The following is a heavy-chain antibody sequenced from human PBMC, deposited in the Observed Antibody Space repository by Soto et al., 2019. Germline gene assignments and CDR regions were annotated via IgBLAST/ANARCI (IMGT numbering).Heavy chain of an antibody. D-gene: IGHD6-13*01. CDR2: ISGSGGST. V-gene: IGHV3-23*01. Sequence: EVQLLESGGGLVQPGGSLRLPCAASGFTFSTYAMNWVRQAPGMGLEWVLGISGSGGSTHYADAVKGRFTISRDNSKNTLYLQMDSLRAEDTAVYYCAKQSPYSNSWYDIDYWGQGTLVIVST. J-gene: IGHJ4*02. CDR1: GFTFSTYA. CDR3: AKQSPYSNSWYDIDY.